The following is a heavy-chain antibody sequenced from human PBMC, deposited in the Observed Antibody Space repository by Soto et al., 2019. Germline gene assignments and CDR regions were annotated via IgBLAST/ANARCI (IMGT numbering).Heavy chain of an antibody. Sequence: GGSLRLSCVVSGFTFSAYVMHWVRQAPGKGPEWLAVISNDGRKIYYADSVKGRLIISRDNSKNTLYLQMNSLSVEDTAVYYCARVSARQYYYGMDVWGQGTTVTVSS. CDR3: ARVSARQYYYGMDV. D-gene: IGHD3-10*01. V-gene: IGHV3-30*04. CDR1: GFTFSAYV. CDR2: ISNDGRKI. J-gene: IGHJ6*02.